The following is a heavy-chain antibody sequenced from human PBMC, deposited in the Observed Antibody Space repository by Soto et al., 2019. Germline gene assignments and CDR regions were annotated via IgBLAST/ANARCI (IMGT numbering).Heavy chain of an antibody. J-gene: IGHJ1*01. V-gene: IGHV1-18*04. CDR2: ISPLKGRT. D-gene: IGHD4-17*01. CDR3: AMDYGDRPEYFKH. Sequence: QVKLVQSGPDLKRPGASMKVSCKASGYTFTSYGISWVRQAPGQGLEWMAWISPLKGRTQYSQKAQGRVTLSTDTSLNTAYMEMTTLRVDDTAVYYCAMDYGDRPEYFKHWGQGTLVTVS. CDR1: GYTFTSYG.